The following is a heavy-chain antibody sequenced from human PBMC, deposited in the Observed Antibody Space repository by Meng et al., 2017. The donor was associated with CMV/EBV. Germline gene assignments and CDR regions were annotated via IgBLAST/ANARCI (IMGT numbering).Heavy chain of an antibody. J-gene: IGHJ5*02. CDR2: IYYSGST. CDR3: ARDGSSSGYWFDP. D-gene: IGHD3-22*01. CDR1: GGSISSYY. Sequence: SETLSITCTVSGGSISSYYWSWIRQPPGKGLEWIGYIYYSGSTNYNPSLKSRVTISVDTSKNQFSLKLSSVTAADTAVYYCARDGSSSGYWFDPWGQGTLVTVSS. V-gene: IGHV4-59*01.